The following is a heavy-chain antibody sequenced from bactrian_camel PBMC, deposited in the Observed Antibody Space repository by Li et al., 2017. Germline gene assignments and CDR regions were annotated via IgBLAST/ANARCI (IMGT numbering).Heavy chain of an antibody. CDR3: AEGRGSRGEHCYSLNY. V-gene: IGHV3S53*01. D-gene: IGHD6*01. CDR1: GHSYSSYC. J-gene: IGHJ4*01. CDR2: IDSDGTT. Sequence: HVQLVESGGGSVQAGGSLRLSCAAIGHSYSSYCMGWFRQAPGRKREGLAHIDSDGTTTYADSVKGRFTISKDSAKNALYLQMNNLQPEDTATYYCAEGRGSRGEHCYSLNYWGQGTQVTVS.